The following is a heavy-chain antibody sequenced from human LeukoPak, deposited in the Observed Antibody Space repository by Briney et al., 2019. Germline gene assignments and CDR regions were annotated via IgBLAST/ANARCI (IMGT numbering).Heavy chain of an antibody. CDR1: GGSFSGYY. J-gene: IGHJ4*02. Sequence: SETLSLTCAVYGGSFSGYYWSWIRQPPGKGLEWIGYIYYSGSTNYNPSLKSRVTISVDTSKNQFSLKLSSVTAADTAVYYCATYYYDSSGHPRFDYWGQGTLVTVSS. CDR2: IYYSGST. V-gene: IGHV4-59*01. D-gene: IGHD3-22*01. CDR3: ATYYYDSSGHPRFDY.